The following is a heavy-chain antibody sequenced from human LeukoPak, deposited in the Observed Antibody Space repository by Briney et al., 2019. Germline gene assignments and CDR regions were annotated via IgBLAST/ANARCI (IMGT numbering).Heavy chain of an antibody. CDR2: IYNSVST. CDR3: ARLAGYCSGGSCSGYYAADV. D-gene: IGHD2-15*01. CDR1: GGSIGSSSYT. V-gene: IGHV4-39*01. J-gene: IGHJ6*02. Sequence: SETLSLTCTVSGGSIGSSSYTWGWIRQPPGKGLEWIGSIYNSVSTYYNPSLESRVTVSVDTSKNQFSLKLNSVTAADTAVYYCARLAGYCSGGSCSGYYAADVWGQGTTVTVSS.